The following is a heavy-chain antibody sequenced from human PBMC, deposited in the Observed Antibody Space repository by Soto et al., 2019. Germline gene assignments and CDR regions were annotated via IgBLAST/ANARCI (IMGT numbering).Heavy chain of an antibody. CDR2: ISSTTNYI. V-gene: IGHV3-21*01. CDR3: ARESEDLTSNFDY. J-gene: IGHJ4*02. CDR1: GFTFTRYS. Sequence: GGSLRLSCAASGFTFTRYSMNWVRQAPGKGLEWVSSISSTTNYIYYADSMKGRFTVSRDNAKNSVYLEMNSLSAEDTAVYYCARESEDLTSNFDYWGQGTLVTVS.